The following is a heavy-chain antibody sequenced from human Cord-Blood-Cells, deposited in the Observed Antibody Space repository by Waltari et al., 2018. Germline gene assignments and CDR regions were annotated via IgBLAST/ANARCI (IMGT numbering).Heavy chain of an antibody. CDR1: GGSFSGYY. J-gene: IGHJ6*02. CDR3: ARLAKLVATGYYYYYGMDV. Sequence: QVQLQQWGAGLLKTSETLSLTCAVYGGSFSGYYCSWIRQPPGKGLEWIGEINHSGSTNYNPSLKSRVTISVDTSKNQFSLKLSSVTAADTAVYYCARLAKLVATGYYYYYGMDVWGQGTTVTVSS. V-gene: IGHV4-34*01. CDR2: INHSGST. D-gene: IGHD5-12*01.